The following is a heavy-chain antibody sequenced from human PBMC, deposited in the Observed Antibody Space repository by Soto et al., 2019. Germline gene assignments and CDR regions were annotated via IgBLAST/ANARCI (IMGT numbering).Heavy chain of an antibody. CDR3: AREDRGYYHYMDV. CDR2: IYYSGST. D-gene: IGHD3-10*01. Sequence: SGTLSLTCTVSGGSISSYYWSWIRQPPGKGLEWIGYIYYSGSTNYNPSLKSRVTISVDTSKNQFSLKLSSVTAADTAVYYCAREDRGYYHYMDVWGKGTTVPVSS. V-gene: IGHV4-59*01. CDR1: GGSISSYY. J-gene: IGHJ6*03.